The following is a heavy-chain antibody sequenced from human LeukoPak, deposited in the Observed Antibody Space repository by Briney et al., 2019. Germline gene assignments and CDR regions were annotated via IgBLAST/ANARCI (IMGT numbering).Heavy chain of an antibody. CDR2: INHSGST. V-gene: IGHV4-34*01. CDR3: ARVASYSSSS. Sequence: KSSETLSLTCAVYGGSFSGYYWSWIRQPPGKGLEWIGEINHSGSTNYNPSLKSRVTISVDTSKNQFSLKLSSVTAADTAVYYCARVASYSSSSWGQGTLVTVSS. J-gene: IGHJ5*02. D-gene: IGHD3-22*01. CDR1: GGSFSGYY.